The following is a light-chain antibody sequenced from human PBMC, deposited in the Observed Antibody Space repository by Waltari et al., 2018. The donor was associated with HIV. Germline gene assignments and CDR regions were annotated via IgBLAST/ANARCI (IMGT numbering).Light chain of an antibody. CDR3: CSYAGSYTEI. CDR2: DVN. J-gene: IGLJ2*01. Sequence: QSALTQPASVAGSPGQSITISCTGTSSDIGGYGYVSWYQQHPGKAPKLMIFDVNKRPSGVPARFSGSKSGHTASLTISGLQADDEADYYCCSYAGSYTEIFGGGTKLTVL. CDR1: SSDIGGYGY. V-gene: IGLV2-11*01.